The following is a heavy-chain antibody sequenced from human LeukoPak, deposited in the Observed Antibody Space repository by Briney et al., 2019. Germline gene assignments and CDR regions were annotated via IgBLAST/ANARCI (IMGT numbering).Heavy chain of an antibody. J-gene: IGHJ4*02. D-gene: IGHD6-19*01. CDR2: ISWDGGST. CDR3: AKASLPIAVAGNFDY. CDR1: GFTFADYT. Sequence: AGGSLRLSCAASGFTFADYTMHWVRQAPGKGLEWVSLISWDGGSTYYADSVKGRFTISRDNSKNSLYLQMNSLRTEDTALYYCAKASLPIAVAGNFDYWGQGTLVTVSS. V-gene: IGHV3-43*01.